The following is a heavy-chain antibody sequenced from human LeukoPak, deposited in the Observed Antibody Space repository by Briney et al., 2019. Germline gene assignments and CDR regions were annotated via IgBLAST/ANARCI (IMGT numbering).Heavy chain of an antibody. Sequence: SETLSLTCTVSGGSISSYFWTWIRQPPGKGLEWIGYIYASGSTNYNPSLKSRVTISVDTSKTQFSLKLSSVTAADTAVYYCAGIVYYDSSGYGNAFDIWGQGTMVTVSS. J-gene: IGHJ3*02. CDR1: GGSISSYF. D-gene: IGHD3-22*01. CDR2: IYASGST. CDR3: AGIVYYDSSGYGNAFDI. V-gene: IGHV4-4*09.